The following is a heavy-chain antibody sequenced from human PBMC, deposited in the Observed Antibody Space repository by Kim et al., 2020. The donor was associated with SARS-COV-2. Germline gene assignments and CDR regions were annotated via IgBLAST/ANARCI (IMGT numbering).Heavy chain of an antibody. CDR2: INPNSGGT. CDR3: ARDHSGITMIVDYYYYYGMDV. V-gene: IGHV1-2*02. CDR1: GYTFTGYY. Sequence: ASVKVSCEASGYTFTGYYMHWVRQAPGQGLEWMGWINPNSGGTNYAQKFQGRVTMTRDTSISTAYMELSRLRSDDTAVYYCARDHSGITMIVDYYYYYGMDVWGQGTTVTVSS. J-gene: IGHJ6*02. D-gene: IGHD3-22*01.